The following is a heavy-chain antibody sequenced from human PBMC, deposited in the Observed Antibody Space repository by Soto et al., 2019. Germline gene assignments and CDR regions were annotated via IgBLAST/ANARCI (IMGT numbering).Heavy chain of an antibody. CDR3: ARGRHNGGEGYFDF. V-gene: IGHV3-48*03. J-gene: IGHJ4*02. Sequence: LRLSCAASGFTFSSYDMNWVRQAPGKGLEWISYITTSGYTIYYADSVKDRFTISRDNAKNSLYLQWSSLQASDTAIYYCARGRHNGGEGYFDFWGQGTLVTVSS. CDR1: GFTFSSYD. CDR2: ITTSGYTI. D-gene: IGHD2-8*01.